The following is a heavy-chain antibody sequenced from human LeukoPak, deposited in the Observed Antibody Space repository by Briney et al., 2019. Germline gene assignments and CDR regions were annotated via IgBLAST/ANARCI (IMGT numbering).Heavy chain of an antibody. CDR1: GGTFSSYA. CDR2: IIPILGIA. V-gene: IGHV1-69*04. D-gene: IGHD4-17*01. Sequence: SVKVSCKASGGTFSSYAIRWVRQAPGQGLEWMGRIIPILGIANYAQKFQGRVTITADKSTSTAYMELSSLRSEDTAVYYCARLHWTYGDARLFDYWGQGTLVTVSS. J-gene: IGHJ4*02. CDR3: ARLHWTYGDARLFDY.